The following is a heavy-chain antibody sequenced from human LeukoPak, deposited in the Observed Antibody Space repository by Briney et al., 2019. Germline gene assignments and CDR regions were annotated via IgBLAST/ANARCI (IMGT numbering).Heavy chain of an antibody. CDR2: IKQDGSEK. Sequence: GGSLRLSWAASGFTFSSYWMSWVRQAPGKGLEWVANIKQDGSEKYYVDSVKGRFTISRDNAKNSLYLQMNSLRAEDTAVYYCARDHYYGSGSLDYWGQGTLVTVSS. CDR1: GFTFSSYW. D-gene: IGHD3-10*01. CDR3: ARDHYYGSGSLDY. V-gene: IGHV3-7*01. J-gene: IGHJ4*02.